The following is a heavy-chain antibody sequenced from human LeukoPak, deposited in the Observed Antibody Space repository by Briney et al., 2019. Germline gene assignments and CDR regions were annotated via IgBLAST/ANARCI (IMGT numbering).Heavy chain of an antibody. CDR3: AKDRAYGSGIPGY. Sequence: GGSLRLSCPVSTFTFSSYAMSWVRQAPGKGLEWVSAISGSGGSTYYADSVKGRFTISRDNSKNTLYLQMNSLRAEDTAVYYCAKDRAYGSGIPGYWGQGTLVTVFS. CDR2: ISGSGGST. J-gene: IGHJ4*02. CDR1: TFTFSSYA. D-gene: IGHD3-10*01. V-gene: IGHV3-23*01.